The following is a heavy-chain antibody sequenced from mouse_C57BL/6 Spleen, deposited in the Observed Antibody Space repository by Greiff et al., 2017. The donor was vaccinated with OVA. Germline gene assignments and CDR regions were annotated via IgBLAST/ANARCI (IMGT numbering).Heavy chain of an antibody. CDR3: LTTVVATRYAMDY. CDR1: GYTFTSYW. J-gene: IGHJ4*01. Sequence: QVQLQQSGAELVKPGASVKLSCKASGYTFTSYWMHWVKQRPGRGLEWIGRIDPNSGGTKYNEKFKSKATLTVDKPSSTAYMQLSSLTSEDSAVYYCLTTVVATRYAMDYWGQGTSVTVSS. V-gene: IGHV1-72*01. D-gene: IGHD1-1*01. CDR2: IDPNSGGT.